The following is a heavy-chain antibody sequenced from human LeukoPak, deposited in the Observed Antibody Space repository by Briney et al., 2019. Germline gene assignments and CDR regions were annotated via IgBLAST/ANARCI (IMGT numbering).Heavy chain of an antibody. D-gene: IGHD3-10*01. CDR2: INPNSGGT. J-gene: IGHJ4*02. Sequence: ASVKVSCKASGYTFTGYFIHWVRQAPGQGLEWMGWINPNSGGTNYAQKFQGRVTMTRDTSISTAYMELSGLRSDDTAVYYCARGDSGNVDYWGQGTLVTVSS. V-gene: IGHV1-2*02. CDR3: ARGDSGNVDY. CDR1: GYTFTGYF.